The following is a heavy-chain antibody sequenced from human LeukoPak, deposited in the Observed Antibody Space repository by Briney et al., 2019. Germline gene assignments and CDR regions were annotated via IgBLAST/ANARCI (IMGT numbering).Heavy chain of an antibody. J-gene: IGHJ5*02. CDR1: GFTFSSHE. CDR2: IWGPDDKT. CDR3: AKTQGYYDA. D-gene: IGHD2-15*01. V-gene: IGHV3-23*01. Sequence: GGSLRLSCVASGFTFSSHEMNWVRQAPGKGLELVSGIWGPDDKTVYGDAVKGRFTISRDNSKNTLYLQMNSLRADDTAVYYCAKTQGYYDAWGQGALVTVSS.